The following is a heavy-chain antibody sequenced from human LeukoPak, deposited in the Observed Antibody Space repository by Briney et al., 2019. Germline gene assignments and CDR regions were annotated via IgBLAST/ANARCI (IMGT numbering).Heavy chain of an antibody. J-gene: IGHJ3*02. D-gene: IGHD3-10*01. Sequence: GGSLRLSCAASGFTFSNYWMSWVRQAPGKGLEWVAVISYDGSNKYYADSVKGRFTISRDNSKNTLYLQMNSLRAEDTAVYYCAVIGAFDAFNIWGQGTMVTVSS. CDR1: GFTFSNYW. CDR2: ISYDGSNK. V-gene: IGHV3-30*03. CDR3: AVIGAFDAFNI.